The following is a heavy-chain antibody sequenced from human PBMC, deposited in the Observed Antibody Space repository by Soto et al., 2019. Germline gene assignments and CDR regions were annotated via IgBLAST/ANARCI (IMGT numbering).Heavy chain of an antibody. CDR3: SKDIAVAGFCFDY. J-gene: IGHJ4*02. CDR2: ISGSGGST. V-gene: IGHV3-23*01. Sequence: GGSLRLSCAASGFTFSSYAMSWVRQAPGKGLEWVSAISGSGGSTYYADSVKGRFTISRDNSKNTLYLQMNSLRAEDTAVYYCSKDIAVAGFCFDYWGQGTLVTVSS. CDR1: GFTFSSYA. D-gene: IGHD6-19*01.